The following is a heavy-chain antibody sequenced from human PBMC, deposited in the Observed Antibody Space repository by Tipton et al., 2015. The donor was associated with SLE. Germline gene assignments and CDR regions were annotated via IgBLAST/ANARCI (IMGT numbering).Heavy chain of an antibody. CDR3: ARVALSGYSYGLYYFDY. J-gene: IGHJ4*02. D-gene: IGHD5-18*01. Sequence: QLVQSGAEVKKPGASVKVSCKASGYTFTSYGISWVRQAPGQGLEWMGWISAYNGNTNYAQKLQGRVTMTADTSTSTAYMELRSLRSDDTAVYYCARVALSGYSYGLYYFDYWGQGTLVTVSS. V-gene: IGHV1-18*01. CDR1: GYTFTSYG. CDR2: ISAYNGNT.